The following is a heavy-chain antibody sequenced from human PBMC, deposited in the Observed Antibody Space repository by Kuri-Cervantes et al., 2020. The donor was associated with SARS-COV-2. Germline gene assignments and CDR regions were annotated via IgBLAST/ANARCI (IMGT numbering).Heavy chain of an antibody. J-gene: IGHJ4*02. V-gene: IGHV3-66*01. CDR3: TRDAESYGDYEGNGWAYFDY. CDR2: IYSGGST. Sequence: GGSLRLSCAASGFTVSSNYMSWVRQAPGKGLEWVSVIYSGGSTYYADSVKGRFTISRDDSKSIAYLQMNSLKTEDTAVYYCTRDAESYGDYEGNGWAYFDYWGQGTLVTVSS. D-gene: IGHD4-17*01. CDR1: GFTVSSNY.